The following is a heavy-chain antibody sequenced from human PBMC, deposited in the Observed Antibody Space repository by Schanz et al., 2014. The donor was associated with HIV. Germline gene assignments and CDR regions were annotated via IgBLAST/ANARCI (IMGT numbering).Heavy chain of an antibody. CDR3: AQMGAFAAFDI. Sequence: EALLLESGGGLVQPGGSLRLSCRGSEFPFSHNAMTWARQAPGKGLQWVSSITDSGDKTDYTDSVKGRFTISRDNSRNTLFLQMDSLRVDDTAVYYCAQMGAFAAFDIWGHGTVVTVSP. CDR2: ITDSGDKT. J-gene: IGHJ3*02. D-gene: IGHD3-16*01. CDR1: EFPFSHNA. V-gene: IGHV3-23*01.